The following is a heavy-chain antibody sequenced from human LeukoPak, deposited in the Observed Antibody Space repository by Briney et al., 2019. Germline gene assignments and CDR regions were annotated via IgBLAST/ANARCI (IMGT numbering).Heavy chain of an antibody. V-gene: IGHV4-59*01. CDR2: IYFRGTT. J-gene: IGHJ4*02. CDR3: ARSPGAPFDY. CDR1: GGSISSYY. Sequence: PETLSLTCTVSGGSISSYYWSWIRQPPGKGLEWIGYIYFRGTTNYHPSIKSRVTISVDTSKNQFSLKLTSVTTADTAVYYCARSPGAPFDYWGQASLATASS. D-gene: IGHD7-27*01.